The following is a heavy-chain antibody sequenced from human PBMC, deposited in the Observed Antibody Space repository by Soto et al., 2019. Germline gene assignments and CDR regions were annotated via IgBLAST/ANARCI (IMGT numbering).Heavy chain of an antibody. CDR1: GFTFSSYE. Sequence: EVQLVESGGGLVQPGGSLRLSCAASGFTFSSYEMNWVRQAPGKGLEWVSYISSTGSTTYYADSVKGRFTISRDNDKNSVYRQMNSLRAEDTAVYYCARGFAAGDYWGQGTLVTVS. V-gene: IGHV3-48*03. D-gene: IGHD6-13*01. CDR3: ARGFAAGDY. CDR2: ISSTGSTT. J-gene: IGHJ4*02.